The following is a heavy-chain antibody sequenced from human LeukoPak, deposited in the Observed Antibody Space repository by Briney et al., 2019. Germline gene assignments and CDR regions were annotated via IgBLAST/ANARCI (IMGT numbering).Heavy chain of an antibody. CDR2: ISSSSSYI. V-gene: IGHV3-21*01. J-gene: IGHJ4*02. CDR3: ARDPRGYSSGFS. D-gene: IGHD6-19*01. CDR1: GFTFSSYS. Sequence: GGSLRLSCAASGFTFSSYSMNWVRQAPGKGLEWVSSISSSSSYIYYADSVKGRFTNSRDNAKNSLYLQMNSLRAEDTAVYYCARDPRGYSSGFSWGQGTLVTVSS.